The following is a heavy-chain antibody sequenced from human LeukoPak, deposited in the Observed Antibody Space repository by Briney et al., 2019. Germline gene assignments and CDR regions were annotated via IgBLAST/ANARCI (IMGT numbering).Heavy chain of an antibody. CDR3: AKTPGTLGVRSNYFDY. CDR1: GFTFSSYA. D-gene: IGHD3-3*02. V-gene: IGHV3-23*01. CDR2: ISGSGGST. Sequence: GGSLRLSCAASGFTFSSYAMSWVRQAPGKGLEWVSAISGSGGSTYYADSVKGRFTISRDNSKNTLYLQMNSLRAEDTAVYYCAKTPGTLGVRSNYFDYWGQGTLVTVSS. J-gene: IGHJ4*02.